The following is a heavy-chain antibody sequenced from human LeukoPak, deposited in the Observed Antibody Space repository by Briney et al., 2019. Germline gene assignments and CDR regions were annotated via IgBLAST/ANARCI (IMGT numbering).Heavy chain of an antibody. J-gene: IGHJ4*02. CDR2: IYTSGST. CDR1: GGSISSGSYY. Sequence: SQTLSLTCTVPGGSISSGSYYWSWIRQPAGKGLEWIGRIYTSGSTNYNPSLKSRVTISVDTSKNQFSLKLSSVIAADTAVYYCARGYDHLDYWGQGTLVTVSS. V-gene: IGHV4-61*02. CDR3: ARGYDHLDY. D-gene: IGHD3-3*01.